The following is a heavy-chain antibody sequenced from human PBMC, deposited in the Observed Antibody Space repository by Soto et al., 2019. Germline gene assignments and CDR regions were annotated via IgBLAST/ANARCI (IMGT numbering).Heavy chain of an antibody. CDR3: ARKWELHAFDV. CDR2: INHSGST. CDR1: GGSFSGYY. V-gene: IGHV4-34*01. Sequence: QVQLHQWGAGLLKPSETLSLTCAVYGGSFSGYYWTWIRQPPGKGLEWIGEINHSGSTNYNPSLKSRVTISVDTSKNQLSLRLNSVTAADTAVYYCARKWELHAFDVWGQGTMVTVSS. D-gene: IGHD1-26*01. J-gene: IGHJ3*01.